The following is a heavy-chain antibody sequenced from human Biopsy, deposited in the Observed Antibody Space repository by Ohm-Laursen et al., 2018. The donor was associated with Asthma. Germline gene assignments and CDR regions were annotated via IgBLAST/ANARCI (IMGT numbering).Heavy chain of an antibody. V-gene: IGHV1-69*13. CDR1: GYTFIGSH. CDR3: ATPPVGSISYFDS. Sequence: GASVKVSCKASGYTFIGSHIHWVRQAPGQALEWMGGILPILGASNYAQKFQGRVTITADESTRTAYMELSSLRSEDTAVYYCATPPVGSISYFDSWGQGTLVTVSS. J-gene: IGHJ4*02. D-gene: IGHD1-26*01. CDR2: ILPILGAS.